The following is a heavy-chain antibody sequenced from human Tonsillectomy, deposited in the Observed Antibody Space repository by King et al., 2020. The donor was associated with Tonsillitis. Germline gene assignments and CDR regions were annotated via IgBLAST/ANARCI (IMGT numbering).Heavy chain of an antibody. J-gene: IGHJ3*02. D-gene: IGHD3-22*01. CDR1: GFPFNNFD. Sequence: DVQLVESGGGLVKPGGSLRLSCATSGFPFNNFDMNWVRQAPGKGLEWVSSISSVSKSIYYADSLKGRFTVSRDNTTSSLFLQMNSLTVEDTAVYYCAKDKGSSYYDNSRGSFDIWGQGTMVTVSS. V-gene: IGHV3-21*01. CDR3: AKDKGSSYYDNSRGSFDI. CDR2: ISSVSKSI.